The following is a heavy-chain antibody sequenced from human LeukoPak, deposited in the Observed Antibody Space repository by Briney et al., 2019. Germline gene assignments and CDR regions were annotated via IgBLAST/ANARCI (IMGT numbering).Heavy chain of an antibody. J-gene: IGHJ4*02. CDR3: ARLAYCGGDCYSGSFDY. D-gene: IGHD2-21*01. CDR2: IYPGDSDT. CDR1: GYSFTSYW. Sequence: GESLKISCKGSGYSFTSYWIGWVRQVPGKGLEWMGIIYPGDSDTRYSPSFQGQVTISADKSISTAYLQWSSLKASDTAMYYCARLAYCGGDCYSGSFDYWGQGTLVTVSS. V-gene: IGHV5-51*01.